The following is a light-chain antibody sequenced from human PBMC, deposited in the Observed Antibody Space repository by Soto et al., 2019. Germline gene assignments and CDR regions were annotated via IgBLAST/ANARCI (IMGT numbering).Light chain of an antibody. V-gene: IGKV3-11*01. Sequence: EIVLTQSPATLSLSPGERATLSGRPRQWVSRYLAWYQQKPDQAPRLLLYDASNRATGAPPRFRGSGSVTDFTLTISSLEPEDFAVYYCQQRSNWPITFAQGTRLEIK. J-gene: IGKJ5*01. CDR1: QWVSRY. CDR2: DAS. CDR3: QQRSNWPIT.